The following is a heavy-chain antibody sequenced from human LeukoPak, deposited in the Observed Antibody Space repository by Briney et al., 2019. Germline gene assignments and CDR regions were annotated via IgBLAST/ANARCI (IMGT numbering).Heavy chain of an antibody. V-gene: IGHV4-59*08. J-gene: IGHJ4*02. CDR2: IFYSGST. CDR1: GGSISSYY. CDR3: ARGFYDSSGYSEPFDY. D-gene: IGHD3-22*01. Sequence: SETLSLTCTVSGGSISSYYWNWIRQPPGKGLEWIGYIFYSGSTNYNPSLKSRVTISVDTSNNQFSLKLSSVTAADTALYYRARGFYDSSGYSEPFDYWGRGTLVTVSS.